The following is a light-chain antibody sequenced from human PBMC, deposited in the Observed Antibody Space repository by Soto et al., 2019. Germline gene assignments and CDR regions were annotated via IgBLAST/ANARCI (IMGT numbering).Light chain of an antibody. V-gene: IGKV1-5*03. CDR1: QSISSW. CDR2: KAS. J-gene: IGKJ5*01. Sequence: DIQMTQSPSTLSASVGDRVTINCRASQSISSWLAWYQQKPGKAPKLLIYKASSLESGVPSRFSGSGSGTEFTLTISSLQPDDFATYYCQQYNSYSITFGQGTRREIK. CDR3: QQYNSYSIT.